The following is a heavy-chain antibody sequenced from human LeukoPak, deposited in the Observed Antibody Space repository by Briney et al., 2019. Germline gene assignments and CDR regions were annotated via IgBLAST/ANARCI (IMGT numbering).Heavy chain of an antibody. D-gene: IGHD1-1*01. CDR3: ARAGQAWFDP. Sequence: ASVKVSCKASGGTFSSYAISWVRQAPGQGLEWMGGIIPIFGTANYAQKFQGRVTIAADESTSTAYMELSSLRSEDTAVYYCARAGQAWFDPWGQGTLVTVSS. CDR1: GGTFSSYA. V-gene: IGHV1-69*13. J-gene: IGHJ5*02. CDR2: IIPIFGTA.